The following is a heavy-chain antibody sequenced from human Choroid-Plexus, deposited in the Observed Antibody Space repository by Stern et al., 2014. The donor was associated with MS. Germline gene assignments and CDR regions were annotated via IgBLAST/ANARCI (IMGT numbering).Heavy chain of an antibody. V-gene: IGHV3-30*18. CDR3: AKDRQYLTFFFDF. CDR2: ISYDGSK. D-gene: IGHD2/OR15-2a*01. J-gene: IGHJ4*02. CDR1: VG. Sequence: VQLVQSGGGVVQPGRPLRLSCAASVGMHWVRQAPGKGLEWVALISYDGSKDYADYVKGRFAISRDNSKNTLYLQMNSLRAEDTAVYYCAKDRQYLTFFFDFWGQGSLVTVSS.